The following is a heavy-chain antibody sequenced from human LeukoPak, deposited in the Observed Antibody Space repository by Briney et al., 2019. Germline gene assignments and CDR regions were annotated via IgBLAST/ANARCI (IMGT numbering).Heavy chain of an antibody. CDR2: ISSSSSTI. CDR1: GFTFSSYS. D-gene: IGHD6-13*01. Sequence: GGSLRLSCAASGFTFSSYSMNWVRQAPGKGLEWVSYISSSSSTIYYADSVKGRFTISRDNAKNSLCLQMNSLRDEDTAVYYCASLPLRTPTNAYIAAAGTMDYWGQGTLVTVSS. CDR3: ASLPLRTPTNAYIAAAGTMDY. J-gene: IGHJ4*02. V-gene: IGHV3-48*02.